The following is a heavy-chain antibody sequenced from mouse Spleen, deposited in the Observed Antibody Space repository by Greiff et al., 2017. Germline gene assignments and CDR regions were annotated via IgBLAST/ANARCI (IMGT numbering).Heavy chain of an antibody. CDR3: ARSGFITTAPYYAMDY. CDR1: GYTFTSYW. Sequence: QVQLQQPGAELVRPGTSVKLSCKASGYTFTSYWMHWVKQRPGQGLEWIGVIDPSDSYTNYNQKFKGKATLTVDTSSSTAYMQLSSLTSEDSAVYYCARSGFITTAPYYAMDYWGQGTSVTVSS. CDR2: IDPSDSYT. J-gene: IGHJ4*01. V-gene: IGHV1-59*01. D-gene: IGHD1-2*01.